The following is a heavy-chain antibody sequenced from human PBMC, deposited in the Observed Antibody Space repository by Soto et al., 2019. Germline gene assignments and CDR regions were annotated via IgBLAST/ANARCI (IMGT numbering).Heavy chain of an antibody. J-gene: IGHJ1*01. CDR2: IYHSGST. CDR1: GASITSDGYY. CDR3: GIFSDRFPPAPLAD. Sequence: SETLSLTCSVSGASITSDGYYWTWIRQHPGEGLEWIGYIYHSGSTFYNPSLKSRLTISVDTSKNQFSLRLSSVTAADTAVYYCGIFSDRFPPAPLADWGQGTLVTVS. D-gene: IGHD1-26*01. V-gene: IGHV4-31*03.